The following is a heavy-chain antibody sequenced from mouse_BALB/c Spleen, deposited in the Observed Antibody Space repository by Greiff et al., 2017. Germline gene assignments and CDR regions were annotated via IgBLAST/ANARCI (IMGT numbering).Heavy chain of an antibody. V-gene: IGHV3-8*02. CDR1: GDSITSGY. J-gene: IGHJ3*01. CDR3: ARDPLYGNFPWFAY. D-gene: IGHD2-1*01. Sequence: EVKLMESGPSLVKPSQTLSLTCSVTGDSITSGYWNWIRKFPGNKLEYMGYISYSGSTYYNPSLKSRISITRDTSKNQYYLQLNSVTTEDTATYYCARDPLYGNFPWFAYWGQGTLVTVSA. CDR2: ISYSGST.